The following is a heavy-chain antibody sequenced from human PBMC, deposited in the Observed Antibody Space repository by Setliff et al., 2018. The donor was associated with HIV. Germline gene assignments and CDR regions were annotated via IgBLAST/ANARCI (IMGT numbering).Heavy chain of an antibody. CDR2: ISSSGDHT. CDR1: GFSFSTYE. Sequence: PGGSLRLSCAASGFSFSTYEMNWVRQAPGKGLEWASYISSSGDHTLYAEYAPSVKGRFIVSRDDSKNFFFLQMDNVKTEDTAVYFCARGMIVRNYYYYYYMDVWGKGTTVTVSS. CDR3: ARGMIVRNYYYYYYMDV. V-gene: IGHV3-48*03. J-gene: IGHJ6*03. D-gene: IGHD3-22*01.